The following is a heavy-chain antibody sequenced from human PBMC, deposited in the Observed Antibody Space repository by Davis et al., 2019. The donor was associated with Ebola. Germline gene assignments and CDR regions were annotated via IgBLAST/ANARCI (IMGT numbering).Heavy chain of an antibody. CDR1: GYGFTNYW. V-gene: IGHV5-51*01. CDR3: ARQGTTSWDS. D-gene: IGHD2-2*01. J-gene: IGHJ4*02. CDR2: IFPDDSDA. Sequence: GESLKISCQGSGYGFTNYWIGWVRQMPGKGLEWMGFIFPDDSDATYSSSFQGQVTFSVDKSIRTAYLHWNSLKASDTATYYCARQGTTSWDSWGQGTLVTVSS.